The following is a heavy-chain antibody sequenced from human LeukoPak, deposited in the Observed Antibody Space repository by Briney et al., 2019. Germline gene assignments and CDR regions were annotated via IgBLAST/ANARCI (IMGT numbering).Heavy chain of an antibody. V-gene: IGHV3-23*01. Sequence: GGSLRLSCAASGFTFSSYAMSWVRQATGKGLEWVSAISGSGGSTYYADSVKGRFTISRDNSKNTLYLQMNSLRAEDTAVYYCAKGTLVSSTRYFDLWGRGTLVTVSS. D-gene: IGHD2-2*01. CDR1: GFTFSSYA. CDR3: AKGTLVSSTRYFDL. CDR2: ISGSGGST. J-gene: IGHJ2*01.